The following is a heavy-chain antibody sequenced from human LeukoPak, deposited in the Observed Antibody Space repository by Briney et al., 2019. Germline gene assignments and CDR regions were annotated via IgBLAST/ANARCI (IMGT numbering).Heavy chain of an antibody. CDR2: ISSSSSPI. J-gene: IGHJ4*02. CDR1: GFTFSSYS. V-gene: IGHV3-48*01. D-gene: IGHD3-22*01. CDR3: ARDNYDRSGYFLDY. Sequence: GGSLRLSCAASGFTFSSYSMNWVRQAPGKGLEWVSYISSSSSPIYYADSVKGRFTISRDNANNSLYLQINSLRAEDTAVYYCARDNYDRSGYFLDYWGQGTLVTVSS.